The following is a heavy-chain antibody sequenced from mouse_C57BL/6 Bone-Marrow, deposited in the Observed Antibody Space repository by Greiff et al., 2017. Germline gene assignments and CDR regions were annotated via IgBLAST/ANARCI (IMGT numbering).Heavy chain of an antibody. Sequence: QVQLQQSGPELVKPGASVKISCKASGYAFSSSWLNWVKQRPGKGLEWIGRIYPGDGDTNYNGKFTGKATLTADKSSSTAYLQLSSLTSEDSAVYFGARAVHYYGSSQYYFDYGCQGTTRTVSS. D-gene: IGHD1-1*01. CDR2: IYPGDGDT. CDR1: GYAFSSSW. CDR3: ARAVHYYGSSQYYFDY. V-gene: IGHV1-82*01. J-gene: IGHJ2*01.